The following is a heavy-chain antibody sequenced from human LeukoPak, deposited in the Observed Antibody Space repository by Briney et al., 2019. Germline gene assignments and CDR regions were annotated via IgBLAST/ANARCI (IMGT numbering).Heavy chain of an antibody. J-gene: IGHJ4*02. CDR3: ARSTDSSGYYGY. V-gene: IGHV1-69*13. CDR1: GGTFSSYA. D-gene: IGHD3-22*01. CDR2: IIPIFGTA. Sequence: GASVKVPCKASGGTFSSYAISWVRQAPGQGLEWMGGIIPIFGTANYAQKFQGRVTITADESTSTAYMGLSSLRSEDTAVYYCARSTDSSGYYGYWGQGTLVTVSS.